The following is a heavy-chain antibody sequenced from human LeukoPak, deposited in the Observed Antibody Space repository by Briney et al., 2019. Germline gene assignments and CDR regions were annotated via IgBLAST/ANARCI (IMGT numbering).Heavy chain of an antibody. Sequence: GGSLRLSCAASGFTLSSYAMHWVRQAPGKGLERVAVISYDGSNKYYADSVKGRLTISRDNSKNTLYLQMNSLRAEDTAVYYCAREPKDYGDYVGAFDIWGQGTMVTGSS. CDR2: ISYDGSNK. D-gene: IGHD4-17*01. CDR1: GFTLSSYA. J-gene: IGHJ3*02. CDR3: AREPKDYGDYVGAFDI. V-gene: IGHV3-30-3*01.